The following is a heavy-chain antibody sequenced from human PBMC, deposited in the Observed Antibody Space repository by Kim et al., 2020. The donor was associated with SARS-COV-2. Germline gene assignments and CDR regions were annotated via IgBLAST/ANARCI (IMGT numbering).Heavy chain of an antibody. CDR1: GFTFSSYG. CDR2: IWYDGSNK. V-gene: IGHV3-33*01. CDR3: ARDLVFGGSAAYYDSSGYYGH. D-gene: IGHD3-22*01. J-gene: IGHJ4*02. Sequence: GGSLRLSCAASGFTFSSYGMHWVRQAPGKGLEWVAVIWYDGSNKYYADSVKGRFTISRDNSKNTLYLQMNSLRAEDTAVYYCARDLVFGGSAAYYDSSGYYGHWGQGTLVTVSS.